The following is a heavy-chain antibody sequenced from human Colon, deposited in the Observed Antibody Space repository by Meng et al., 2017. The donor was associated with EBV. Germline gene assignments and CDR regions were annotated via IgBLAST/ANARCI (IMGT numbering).Heavy chain of an antibody. D-gene: IGHD2-21*02. CDR2: IYHSGST. CDR3: ARVGAYCGGDCYHPR. CDR1: GGSLSSSNW. J-gene: IGHJ4*02. V-gene: IGHV4-4*02. Sequence: PPERVPGRVKPSGTLSPTCAVSGGSLSSSNWWSWVRQPPGKGLEWIGEIYHSGSTNYNPSLKSRVTISVDESKNQFSLRLSSVTAADTAIYYCARVGAYCGGDCYHPRWGQGTLVTVSS.